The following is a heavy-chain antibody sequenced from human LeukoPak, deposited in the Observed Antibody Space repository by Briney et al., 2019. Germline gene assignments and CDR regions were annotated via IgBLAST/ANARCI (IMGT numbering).Heavy chain of an antibody. CDR2: IYTSGTT. CDR1: GGSISSYS. V-gene: IGHV4-4*07. Sequence: SETLSLTCIVSGGSISSYSWTWIRQPAGEGLEWIGRIYTSGTTNYNPSLKSQVTMSVDTSKNQFSLKLSSVTAADTAVYYCAGEAGGGYARAFDIWGQGAMVTVSS. J-gene: IGHJ3*02. CDR3: AGEAGGGYARAFDI. D-gene: IGHD5-12*01.